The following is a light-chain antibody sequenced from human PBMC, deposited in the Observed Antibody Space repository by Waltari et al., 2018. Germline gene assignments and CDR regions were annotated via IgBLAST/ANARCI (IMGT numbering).Light chain of an antibody. CDR1: SIS. Sequence: SISLTWYQQKLGKAPRLVIYGTSSRATGNPDRFRGSGSGTDFTLTISRLEPEDVAVYYCQQYDGEVVTFGGGTKVEI. V-gene: IGKV3-20*01. CDR2: GTS. CDR3: QQYDGEVVT. J-gene: IGKJ4*01.